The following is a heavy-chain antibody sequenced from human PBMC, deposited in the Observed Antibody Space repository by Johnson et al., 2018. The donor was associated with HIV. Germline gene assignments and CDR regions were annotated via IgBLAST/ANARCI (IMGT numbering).Heavy chain of an antibody. CDR2: VYGGASK. Sequence: VQLVESGGGVVQPGKSLTLSCAASGFTVTNYHMSWVRQAPGKGLEWVSVVYGGASKYYADSVKGRFTISRDNSKNTLYLQMNSLRAEDTALYYCAVTVHSSGWYGGDDAFDIWGQGTMVTVSS. J-gene: IGHJ3*02. CDR1: GFTVTNYH. CDR3: AVTVHSSGWYGGDDAFDI. D-gene: IGHD6-19*01. V-gene: IGHV3-66*02.